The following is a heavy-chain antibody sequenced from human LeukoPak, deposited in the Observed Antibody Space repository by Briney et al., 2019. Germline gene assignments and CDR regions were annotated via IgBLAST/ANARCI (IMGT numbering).Heavy chain of an antibody. D-gene: IGHD6-13*01. CDR3: ARASGSSWYYYYYYMDV. CDR2: IIPIFGTA. V-gene: IGHV1-69*06. Sequence: ASVKVSCKASGGTFSSYAISWVRQAPGQGLEWMGGIIPIFGTANYAQKFQGRVTITADKSTSTAYMELSSLRSEDTAVYYCARASGSSWYYYYYYMDVWGKGTTVTVSS. J-gene: IGHJ6*03. CDR1: GGTFSSYA.